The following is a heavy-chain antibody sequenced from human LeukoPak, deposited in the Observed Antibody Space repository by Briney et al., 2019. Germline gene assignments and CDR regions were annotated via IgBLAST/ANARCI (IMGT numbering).Heavy chain of an antibody. J-gene: IGHJ4*02. V-gene: IGHV1-69*04. CDR3: ARDGVGSSGWGDFDY. Sequence: SVKVSCKASGGTFSSYAISWVRQAPGQGLEWMGRIIPILGIANYAQKFQGRVTITADKSTSTAYMELSSLRFEDTAVYYCARDGVGSSGWGDFDYWGQGTLVTVSS. D-gene: IGHD6-19*01. CDR2: IIPILGIA. CDR1: GGTFSSYA.